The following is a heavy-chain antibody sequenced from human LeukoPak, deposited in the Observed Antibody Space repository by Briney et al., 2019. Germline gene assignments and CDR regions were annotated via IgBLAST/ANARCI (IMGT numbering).Heavy chain of an antibody. J-gene: IGHJ6*02. CDR2: IDPNGRYT. V-gene: IGHV3-74*01. CDR1: GFTFSNHY. D-gene: IGHD6-19*01. CDR3: VRGSTDWNGMDD. Sequence: GGSLRLSCAASGFTFSNHYMHWVRQAPGKGLVSVSRIDPNGRYTSYADSVKGRFTISRDNAKNTLYLQMNTLGAEDTALYYCVRGSTDWNGMDDWGQGTTVTVSS.